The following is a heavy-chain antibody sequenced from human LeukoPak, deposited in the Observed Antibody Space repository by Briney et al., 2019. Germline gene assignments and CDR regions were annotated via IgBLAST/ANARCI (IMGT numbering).Heavy chain of an antibody. CDR1: GGSISSSNW. Sequence: SETLSLTCAVSGGSISSSNWWSWVRQPPGKGLEWIGEISHSGSTNYNPSLKSRVTISVDKSKKQFSLKLSSVTVADTAVYFCAGTSSHCSSTSCYDWFDPWGQGTLVTVSS. J-gene: IGHJ5*02. V-gene: IGHV4-4*02. CDR3: AGTSSHCSSTSCYDWFDP. D-gene: IGHD2-2*01. CDR2: ISHSGST.